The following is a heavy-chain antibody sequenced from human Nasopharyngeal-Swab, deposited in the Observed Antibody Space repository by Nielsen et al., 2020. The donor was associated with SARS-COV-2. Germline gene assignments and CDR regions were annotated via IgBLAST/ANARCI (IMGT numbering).Heavy chain of an antibody. V-gene: IGHV1-46*01. J-gene: IGHJ6*02. CDR3: ARPEVTMVRGVIITSFYYGMDV. CDR2: INPSGGST. Sequence: ASVKVSCKASGYTFTSYYMHWVRQAPGQGLEWMGIINPSGGSTSYAQKFQGRVTMTRDTSTSTVYMELSSLRSEDTAVYYCARPEVTMVRGVIITSFYYGMDVWGQGTTVTVSS. D-gene: IGHD3-10*01. CDR1: GYTFTSYY.